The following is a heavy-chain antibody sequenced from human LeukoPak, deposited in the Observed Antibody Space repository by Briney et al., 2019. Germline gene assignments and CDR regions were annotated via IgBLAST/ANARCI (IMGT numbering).Heavy chain of an antibody. J-gene: IGHJ4*02. Sequence: PGGSLRFSCAASGFTFSNYWMAWVRQASGKGPEWVANINLDGSQKYYVDSVKGRFTISRDNAENSLYLQMNSLRAEDTALYYCARKRPNYFDYWGQGTLVTVSS. CDR3: ARKRPNYFDY. V-gene: IGHV3-7*01. CDR1: GFTFSNYW. CDR2: INLDGSQK.